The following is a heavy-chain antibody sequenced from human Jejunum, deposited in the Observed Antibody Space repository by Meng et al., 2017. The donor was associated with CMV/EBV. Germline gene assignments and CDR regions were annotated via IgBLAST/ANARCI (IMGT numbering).Heavy chain of an antibody. CDR1: GFTFSSFA. CDR3: AKSLVDTAMDLDE. CDR2: IDSSDRT. D-gene: IGHD5-18*01. V-gene: IGHV3-23*01. Sequence: AAGFTFSSFARTWVRQAPGKGLEWVSTIDSSDRTYYADSVRGRFTISRDNSMNTLHLQMNSLRAEDTAVYYCAKSLVDTAMDLDEWSQETLVTVSS. J-gene: IGHJ4*02.